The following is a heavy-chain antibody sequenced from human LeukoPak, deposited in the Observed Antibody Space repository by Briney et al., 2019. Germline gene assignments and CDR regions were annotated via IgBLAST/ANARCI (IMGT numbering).Heavy chain of an antibody. D-gene: IGHD5-12*01. J-gene: IGHJ2*01. CDR2: IYYSGST. Sequence: PSETLSLTCTVSGGSISSYYWSWIRQPPGKGLEWIGYIYYSGSTNYNPSLKSRVTISVDTSKNQFSLKLSSVTAADTAVYYCARRGGYHWYFDLWGRGTLVTVSS. CDR3: ARRGGYHWYFDL. V-gene: IGHV4-59*08. CDR1: GGSISSYY.